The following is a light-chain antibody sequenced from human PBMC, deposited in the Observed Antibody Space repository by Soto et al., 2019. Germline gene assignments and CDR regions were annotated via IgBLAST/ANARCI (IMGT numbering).Light chain of an antibody. CDR1: QNINSW. CDR2: KAS. J-gene: IGKJ3*01. V-gene: IGKV1-5*03. Sequence: DIQMTQSPSTLSASVGDGVIITCRASQNINSWLAWYQQKPGKAPKVLIYKASSLESGVPSRFSGSGSGTAFTLTISSLQPDDFATYYCQQYNSYSTFGPGTKVDIK. CDR3: QQYNSYST.